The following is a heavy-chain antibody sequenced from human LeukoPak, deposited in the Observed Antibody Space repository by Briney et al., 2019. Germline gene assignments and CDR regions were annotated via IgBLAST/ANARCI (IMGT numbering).Heavy chain of an antibody. D-gene: IGHD7-27*01. CDR2: IYYSGST. Sequence: SETLSLTCTVSGGSVSSGSYYWSWIRQPPGKGLEWIGYIYYSGSTNYNPSLKSRVTISVDTSKNQFSLKLSSVTAADTAVYYCARESPNWGYDYWGPGTLVTVSS. V-gene: IGHV4-61*01. J-gene: IGHJ4*02. CDR3: ARESPNWGYDY. CDR1: GGSVSSGSYY.